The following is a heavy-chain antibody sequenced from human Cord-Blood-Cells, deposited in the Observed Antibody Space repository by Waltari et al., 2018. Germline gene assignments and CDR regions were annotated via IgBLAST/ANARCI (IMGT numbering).Heavy chain of an antibody. CDR3: AREGLKGVCDAFDI. CDR2: IKQDGSEK. Sequence: VQLVESGGGLVQPGGSLRLSCDASGSHFSSYGISCVRPAPGKGLEWVANIKQDGSEKYYVDSVKGRFTISRDNAKNSLYLQMNSLRAEDTAVYYCAREGLKGVCDAFDIWGQGTMVTVSS. CDR1: GSHFSSYG. V-gene: IGHV3-7*01. J-gene: IGHJ3*02. D-gene: IGHD2-8*01.